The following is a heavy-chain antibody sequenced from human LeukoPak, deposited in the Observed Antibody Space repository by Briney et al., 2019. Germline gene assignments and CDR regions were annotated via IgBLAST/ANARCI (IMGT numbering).Heavy chain of an antibody. D-gene: IGHD3-16*01. Sequence: GGSLRLSCAASGFTFSSYAMSWVRQAPGKGLEWVTGISGSGGSTYYADPVKGRFTISRDNSKNTLYVQLNSLRGEDTAVYYCARGGYNPPRLEYWGQGTLVTVSS. CDR3: ARGGYNPPRLEY. CDR1: GFTFSSYA. CDR2: ISGSGGST. V-gene: IGHV3-23*01. J-gene: IGHJ4*02.